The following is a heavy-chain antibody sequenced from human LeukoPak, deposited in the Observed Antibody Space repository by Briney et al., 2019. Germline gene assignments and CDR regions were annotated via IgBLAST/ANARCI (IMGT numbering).Heavy chain of an antibody. V-gene: IGHV3-23*01. CDR1: GFTFSSSA. CDR2: ISNNGGYT. D-gene: IGHD2-15*01. J-gene: IGHJ4*02. CDR3: AKQLGYCSDGSCYFPY. Sequence: GGSLRLSCAASGFTFSSSAMSWVRQAPGKGLEWVSAISNNGGYTYYADSVQGRFTISRDNSKSTRCLQMNSLRAEDTAVYYCAKQLGYCSDGSCYFPYWGQGTLVTVSS.